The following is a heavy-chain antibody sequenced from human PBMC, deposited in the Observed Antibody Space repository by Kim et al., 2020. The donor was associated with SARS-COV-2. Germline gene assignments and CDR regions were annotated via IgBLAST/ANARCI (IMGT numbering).Heavy chain of an antibody. CDR1: GGSFSGYY. J-gene: IGHJ6*02. D-gene: IGHD5-12*01. CDR3: ARVGMATIYGPYYYGMDV. CDR2: INHSGST. V-gene: IGHV4-34*01. Sequence: SETLSLTCAVYGGSFSGYYWSWIRQPPGKGLEWIGEINHSGSTNYNPSLKSRVTISVDTSKNQFSLKLSSVTAADTAVYYCARVGMATIYGPYYYGMDVWGQGTTVTVSS.